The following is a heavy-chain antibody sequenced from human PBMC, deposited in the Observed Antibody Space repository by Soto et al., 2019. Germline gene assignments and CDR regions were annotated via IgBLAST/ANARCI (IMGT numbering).Heavy chain of an antibody. CDR1: GGSISSSSYY. J-gene: IGHJ6*02. CDR2: IYYSGST. Sequence: PSETLSLTCTVSGGSISSSSYYWGWIRQPPGKGLEWIGSIYYSGSTYYNPSLKSRVTISVDTSKNQFSLKLSSVTAADTAVYYCARQRRDTMVRGVIMHYYYGMDVWGQGTTVT. CDR3: ARQRRDTMVRGVIMHYYYGMDV. D-gene: IGHD3-10*01. V-gene: IGHV4-39*01.